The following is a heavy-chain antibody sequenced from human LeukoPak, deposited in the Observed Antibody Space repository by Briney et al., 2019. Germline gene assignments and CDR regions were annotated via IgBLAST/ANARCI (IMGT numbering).Heavy chain of an antibody. V-gene: IGHV3-48*01. J-gene: IGHJ6*03. CDR1: GFNLKTYS. CDR3: ARDLTSAYWTPGGYYYYMDV. D-gene: IGHD3-16*01. CDR2: ITSDSAFM. Sequence: GGSLRLSCAASGFNLKTYSINWVRQAPGKGLEWISYITSDSAFMYYADSEKGRFTISRDNAKNSVYLQMHSLRVEDTAVYYCARDLTSAYWTPGGYYYYMDVWGKGTTVTVSS.